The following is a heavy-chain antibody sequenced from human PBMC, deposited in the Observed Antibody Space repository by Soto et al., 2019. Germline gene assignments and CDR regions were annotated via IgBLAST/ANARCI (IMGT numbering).Heavy chain of an antibody. V-gene: IGHV1-24*01. CDR2: FDPEDGET. CDR3: ATGRSIAARYYYYYGMDV. CDR1: GYTLTELS. D-gene: IGHD6-6*01. Sequence: GASVKVSCKVSGYTLTELSMHWVRQAPGKGLEWMGGFDPEDGETIYAQKFQGRVTMTEDTSTDTAYMELSSLRSEDTAVYYCATGRSIAARYYYYYGMDVWGQGTMVPVSS. J-gene: IGHJ6*02.